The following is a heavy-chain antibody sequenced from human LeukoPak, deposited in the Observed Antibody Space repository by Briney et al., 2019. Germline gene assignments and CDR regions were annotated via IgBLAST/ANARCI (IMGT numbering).Heavy chain of an antibody. V-gene: IGHV1-8*01. Sequence: ASVKVSCKASGYTFTNYDINWVRQATGQGLEWMGWMGSNSGDTSYAQKFQGRVTMTRDTFISTAYMELNNVRSEDTAVYYCVRGPPNWGFDYWGQGTLVTVSS. J-gene: IGHJ4*02. CDR1: GYTFTNYD. CDR3: VRGPPNWGFDY. CDR2: MGSNSGDT. D-gene: IGHD7-27*01.